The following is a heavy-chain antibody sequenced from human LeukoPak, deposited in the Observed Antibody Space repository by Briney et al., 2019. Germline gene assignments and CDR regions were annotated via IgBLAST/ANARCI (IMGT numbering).Heavy chain of an antibody. V-gene: IGHV1-69*01. CDR2: IIPIFGTA. Sequence: SVKVSCKASGGTFSSYAISWVRQAPGQGLKWMGGIIPIFGTANYAQKFQGRVTITADESTSTAYMELSSLRSEDTAVYYCASYYSSGWDFDYWGQGTLVTVSS. CDR3: ASYYSSGWDFDY. J-gene: IGHJ4*02. D-gene: IGHD6-19*01. CDR1: GGTFSSYA.